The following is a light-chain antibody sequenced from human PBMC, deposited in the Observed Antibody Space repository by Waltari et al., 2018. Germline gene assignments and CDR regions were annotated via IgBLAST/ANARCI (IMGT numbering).Light chain of an antibody. CDR2: RDT. Sequence: SFELTQTSSLSVSPGQTVRITCSGDVLANKYARWFQQKPGQAPVLIISRDTERPSGIPERSSGSSSGTTVTLTIRGAQAEDEADYYCYAAADNNLGVFGGGTKVTVL. V-gene: IGLV3-27*01. J-gene: IGLJ3*02. CDR3: YAAADNNLGV. CDR1: VLANKY.